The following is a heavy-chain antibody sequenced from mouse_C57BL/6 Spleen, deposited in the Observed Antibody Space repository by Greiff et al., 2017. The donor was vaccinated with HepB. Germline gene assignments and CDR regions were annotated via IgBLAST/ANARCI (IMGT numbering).Heavy chain of an antibody. J-gene: IGHJ4*01. Sequence: EVMLVESGGGLVKPGGSLKLSCAASGFTFSDYGMHWVRQAPEKGLEWVAYISSGSSTIYYADTVKGRFTISRDNAKNTLFLQMTSLRSEDTAMYYCARLGDYYAMDYWGQGTSVTVSS. CDR1: GFTFSDYG. D-gene: IGHD4-1*01. CDR2: ISSGSSTI. CDR3: ARLGDYYAMDY. V-gene: IGHV5-17*01.